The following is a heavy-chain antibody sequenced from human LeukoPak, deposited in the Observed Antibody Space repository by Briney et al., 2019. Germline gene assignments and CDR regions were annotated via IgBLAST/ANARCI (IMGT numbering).Heavy chain of an antibody. Sequence: SETLSLTCAVSGGSISSYYLSWVRQPPGKGLEWIWYIYYSGSTNYNAYLKSRVTIAVDTSKNQFSLKLSSVTAADRAVYYCASSQQLVHDAFDYWGQGTLVTVSS. CDR2: IYYSGST. J-gene: IGHJ4*02. CDR1: GGSISSYY. CDR3: ASSQQLVHDAFDY. V-gene: IGHV4-59*01. D-gene: IGHD6-13*01.